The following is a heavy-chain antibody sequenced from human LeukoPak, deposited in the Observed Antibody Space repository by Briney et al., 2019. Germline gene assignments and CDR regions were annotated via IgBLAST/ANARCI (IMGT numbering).Heavy chain of an antibody. CDR1: GGSISSSSYY. CDR2: IYYSGST. V-gene: IGHV4-39*01. Sequence: SETLSLTCTVSGGSISSSSYYWGWIRQPPGKGLGWIGSIYYSGSTYYNPSLKSRVTISVDTSKNQFSLKLSSVTAADTAVYYCARLSGYKLGDYYYYYGMDVWGQGTTVTVSS. D-gene: IGHD3-22*01. J-gene: IGHJ6*02. CDR3: ARLSGYKLGDYYYYYGMDV.